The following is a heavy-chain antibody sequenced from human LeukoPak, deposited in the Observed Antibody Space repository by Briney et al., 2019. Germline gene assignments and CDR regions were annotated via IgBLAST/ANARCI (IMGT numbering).Heavy chain of an antibody. V-gene: IGHV3-30*02. CDR2: IRYDGSNK. D-gene: IGHD1-26*01. Sequence: GGSLRLSCAASGFTFSSYGMHWVRQAPGKGLEWVAFIRYDGSNKYYADSVKGRFIISRDNSKNTLYLQMNSLRAEDTAVYYCAKGPTIVGATYFDYWGQGTLVTVSS. CDR3: AKGPTIVGATYFDY. CDR1: GFTFSSYG. J-gene: IGHJ4*02.